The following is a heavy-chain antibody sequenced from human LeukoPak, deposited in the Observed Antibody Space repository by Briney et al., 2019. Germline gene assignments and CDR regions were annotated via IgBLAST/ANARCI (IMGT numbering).Heavy chain of an antibody. Sequence: ASVKVSCKASGGTFSSYTISWVRQAPGQGLEWMGGIIPIFGTANYAQKFQGRVTITRDTSASTAYMELSSLRSEDTAVYYCARDWWFGAPNWFDLWGQGTLVTVSS. CDR1: GGTFSSYT. J-gene: IGHJ5*02. CDR3: ARDWWFGAPNWFDL. D-gene: IGHD3-10*01. CDR2: IIPIFGTA. V-gene: IGHV1-69*05.